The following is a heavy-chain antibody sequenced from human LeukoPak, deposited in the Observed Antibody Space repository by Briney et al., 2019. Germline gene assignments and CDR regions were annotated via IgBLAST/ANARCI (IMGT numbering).Heavy chain of an antibody. V-gene: IGHV1-18*01. Sequence: ASVKVSCKASGYTFDSYGINWVRQAPGQGLEWMGWITAYNGNANYAQKVQGRVTMTTDTSTSTAHMELRSLRSDDTAVYYCARGGWTTPSDFWGQGTLVTVSS. J-gene: IGHJ4*02. D-gene: IGHD4-11*01. CDR3: ARGGWTTPSDF. CDR2: ITAYNGNA. CDR1: GYTFDSYG.